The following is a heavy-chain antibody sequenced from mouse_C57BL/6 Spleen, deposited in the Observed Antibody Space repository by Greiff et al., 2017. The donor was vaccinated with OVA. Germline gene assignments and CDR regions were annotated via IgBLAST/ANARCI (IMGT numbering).Heavy chain of an antibody. CDR2: ISYSGST. CDR3: ARNYDYDCYFDV. D-gene: IGHD2-4*01. V-gene: IGHV3-8*01. CDR1: GYSITSAY. Sequence: EVKLMESGPGLAKPSQTLSLTCSVTGYSITSAYWNWIRKFPGNKLEYMGYISYSGSTYYNPSLKSGISITRDPSKNQYYFQVIYVINKYTATNYSARNYDYDCYFDVWGTGTTVTVSS. J-gene: IGHJ1*03.